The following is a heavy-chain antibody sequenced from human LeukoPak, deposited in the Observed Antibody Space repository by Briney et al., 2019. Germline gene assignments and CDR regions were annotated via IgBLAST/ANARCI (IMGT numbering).Heavy chain of an antibody. J-gene: IGHJ4*02. Sequence: ASVKVSCKASGYTFTSYDINWVRQAPGQGLEWMGWINPNSGGTNYAQKFQGRVTMTRDTSISTAYMELSRLRSDDTAVYYCARANYGGNLGDYWGQGTLVTVSS. V-gene: IGHV1-2*02. CDR3: ARANYGGNLGDY. D-gene: IGHD4-23*01. CDR2: INPNSGGT. CDR1: GYTFTSYD.